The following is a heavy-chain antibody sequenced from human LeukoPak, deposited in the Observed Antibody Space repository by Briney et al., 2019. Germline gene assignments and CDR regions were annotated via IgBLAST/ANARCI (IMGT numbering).Heavy chain of an antibody. CDR1: GGSFSRGSYY. CDR2: IYYSGST. V-gene: IGHV4-61*01. Sequence: PSETLSLTGTVSGGSFSRGSYYGSWIRQPPGKGLEWIGYIYYSGSTNYNPSLKSRVTISVDTSKNQFSLKLSSVTAADTAVYYCASTEGAAPFDYWGQGTLVTVSS. J-gene: IGHJ4*02. CDR3: ASTEGAAPFDY. D-gene: IGHD1-1*01.